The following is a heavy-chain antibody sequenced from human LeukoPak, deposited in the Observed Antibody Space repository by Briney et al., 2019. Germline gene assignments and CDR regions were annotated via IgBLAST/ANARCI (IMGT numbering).Heavy chain of an antibody. Sequence: SETLSLTCAVYGGSFSGYYWSWIRQPPGKGLEWIGEINHSGSTNYNPSLKSRVTISVDTSKNQFSLKLSSVTAADTAVYYCARAGIYDFWSGYLYNWFDPWGQGTLVTVSS. CDR3: ARAGIYDFWSGYLYNWFDP. J-gene: IGHJ5*02. V-gene: IGHV4-34*01. CDR1: GGSFSGYY. CDR2: INHSGST. D-gene: IGHD3-3*01.